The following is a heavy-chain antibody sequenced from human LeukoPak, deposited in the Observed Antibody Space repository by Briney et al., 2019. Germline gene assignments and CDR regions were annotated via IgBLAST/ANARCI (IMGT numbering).Heavy chain of an antibody. Sequence: SVKVSSTASGGTFSSYAIIWVRQARGQGLEWMGGIIPIFATANYAQKFQGRVTITADKSTSTAYMELSSLRSEDTAVYYCASRGYSGYDAYYYGMDVWGKGTTVTVSS. D-gene: IGHD5-12*01. CDR1: GGTFSSYA. CDR2: IIPIFATA. V-gene: IGHV1-69*06. CDR3: ASRGYSGYDAYYYGMDV. J-gene: IGHJ6*04.